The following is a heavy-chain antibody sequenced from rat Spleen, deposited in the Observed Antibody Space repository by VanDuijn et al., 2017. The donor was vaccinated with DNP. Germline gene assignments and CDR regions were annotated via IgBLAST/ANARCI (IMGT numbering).Heavy chain of an antibody. Sequence: QVQLKESGPGLVQPSQTLSLTCTVSGFSLTSYNVHWVRQPTGKGLEWMGIIWTGGNTYYNSALKSRLSFSSDPSKNQVFLKMNSLQTEDTAIYFCTRDRPNYGGYSDIWFAYWGQGTLVTVSS. J-gene: IGHJ3*01. CDR1: GFSLTSYN. D-gene: IGHD1-11*01. V-gene: IGHV2-30*01. CDR2: IWTGGNT. CDR3: TRDRPNYGGYSDIWFAY.